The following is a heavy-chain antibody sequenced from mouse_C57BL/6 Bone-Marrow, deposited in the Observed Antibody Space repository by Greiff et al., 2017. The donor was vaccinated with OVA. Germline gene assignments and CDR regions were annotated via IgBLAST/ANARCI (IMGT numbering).Heavy chain of an antibody. J-gene: IGHJ4*01. V-gene: IGHV1-61*01. CDR2: IYPSDSET. CDR3: ARWDYGSSYDAMDY. D-gene: IGHD1-1*01. CDR1: GYTFTSYW. Sequence: QVQLQQPGAELVRPGSSVKLSCKASGYTFTSYWMDWVKQRPGQGLEWIGNIYPSDSETHYNQKFKDKATLTVDKSSSTAYMQLSSLTSEDSAVYDCARWDYGSSYDAMDYWGQGTSVTVSS.